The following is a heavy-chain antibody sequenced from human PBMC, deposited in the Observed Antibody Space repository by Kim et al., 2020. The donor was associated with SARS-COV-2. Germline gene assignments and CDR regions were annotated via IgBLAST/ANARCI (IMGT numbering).Heavy chain of an antibody. D-gene: IGHD6-13*01. CDR1: GYSFTSYW. CDR3: ARQSSSSWYYYGMDV. Sequence: GESLKISCKGSGYSFTSYWIGWVRQMPGKGLEWMGIIYPGDSDTRYSPSFQGRVTISADKSISTAYLQWSSLKASDTAMYYCARQSSSSWYYYGMDVWGQGTTVTVSS. CDR2: IYPGDSDT. V-gene: IGHV5-51*01. J-gene: IGHJ6*02.